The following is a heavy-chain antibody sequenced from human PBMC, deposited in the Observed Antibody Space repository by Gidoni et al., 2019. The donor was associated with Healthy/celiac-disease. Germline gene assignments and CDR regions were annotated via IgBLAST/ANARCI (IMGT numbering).Heavy chain of an antibody. CDR2: INHSGRT. V-gene: IGHV4-34*01. D-gene: IGHD2-2*01. J-gene: IGHJ3*02. CDR1: DGSFSGYY. CDR3: AREPPSLCSSTSCYLGDAFDI. Sequence: QVQLQQWGAGLLKPSETLSLTCAVYDGSFSGYYWSWIRQPPGKGLEWIGEINHSGRTNYNPSLKSRVTISVDTSKNQFSLKLSSVTAADTAVYYCAREPPSLCSSTSCYLGDAFDIWGQGTMVTVSS.